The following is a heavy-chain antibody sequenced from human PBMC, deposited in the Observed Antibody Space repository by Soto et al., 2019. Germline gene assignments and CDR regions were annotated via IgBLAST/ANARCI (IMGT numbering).Heavy chain of an antibody. CDR2: IFYSGST. D-gene: IGHD3-10*01. Sequence: PSETLSLTCTVSGGSISNGGYYWSWIRQPPGKGLEWIGTIFYSGSTYYNPSLKSRVTISVDTSKNQFSLKLTSVTAADTALYYCARRYGWLYFDYWGQGSLVTVSS. V-gene: IGHV4-39*01. J-gene: IGHJ4*02. CDR1: GGSISNGGYY. CDR3: ARRYGWLYFDY.